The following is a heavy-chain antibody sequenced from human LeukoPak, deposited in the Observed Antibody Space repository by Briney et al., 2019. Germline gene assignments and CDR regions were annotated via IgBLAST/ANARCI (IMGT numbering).Heavy chain of an antibody. V-gene: IGHV3-23*01. D-gene: IGHD5-24*01. CDR1: GFTFASYA. Sequence: PGGSLRLSCVASGFTFASYAMSWVRQAPGKGLEWVSAISGSGGSTYYADSVKGRFTISRDNSKNTLYLQMNSLRAEDTAVYYCAKCVDGYKLFDLWGRGTLVTVSS. CDR2: ISGSGGST. CDR3: AKCVDGYKLFDL. J-gene: IGHJ2*01.